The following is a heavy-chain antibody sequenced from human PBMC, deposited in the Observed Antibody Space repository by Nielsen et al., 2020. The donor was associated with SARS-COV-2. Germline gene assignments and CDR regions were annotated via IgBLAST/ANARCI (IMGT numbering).Heavy chain of an antibody. CDR2: IYDSGNT. CDR3: ARGSDEGLAL. V-gene: IGHV4-61*01. D-gene: IGHD3-3*01. Sequence: SETLSLTCIVSGVSVRSGRNYWNWMRQSPGKGLEWIAYIYDSGNTNYNPSLKSRVTISVDTSRNQFSLKLTSVTAADTAVYYCARGSDEGLALWGQGTLVTVSS. J-gene: IGHJ4*02. CDR1: GVSVRSGRNY.